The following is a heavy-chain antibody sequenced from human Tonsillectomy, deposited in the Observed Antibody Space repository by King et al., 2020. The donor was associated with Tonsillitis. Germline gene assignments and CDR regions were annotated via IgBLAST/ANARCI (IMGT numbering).Heavy chain of an antibody. CDR2: ISGSATNT. CDR3: ERGGGVVGATDREY. D-gene: IGHD1-26*01. V-gene: IGHV3-23*04. Sequence: VQLVESGGGFVQPGGCLRLSCAASGFTYSSYDMSWVRQAPGKGLEWVSGISGSATNTYYADSVKGRFTIARDNSKNALYLQMNSLRAEDTAVYDCERGGGVVGATDREYWGQGGLVTVS. J-gene: IGHJ4*02. CDR1: GFTYSSYD.